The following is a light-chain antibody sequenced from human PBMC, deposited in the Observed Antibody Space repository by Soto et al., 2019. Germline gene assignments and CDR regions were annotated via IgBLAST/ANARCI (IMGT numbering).Light chain of an antibody. CDR2: GAS. CDR1: HSVSSSY. J-gene: IGKJ5*01. V-gene: IGKV3-20*01. Sequence: EIVLTQSPGTLSLSPVERATLSCRASHSVSSSYLAWYQQKPGQAPRLLIYGASSRATGIPDRFSGSGSGTDFTLTISRLEPEDFAVYYCQQYGSSPPITFGQGTRLEIK. CDR3: QQYGSSPPIT.